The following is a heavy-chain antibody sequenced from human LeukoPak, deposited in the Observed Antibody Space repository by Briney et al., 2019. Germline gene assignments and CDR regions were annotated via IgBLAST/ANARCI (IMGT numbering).Heavy chain of an antibody. Sequence: SETLTLTCTVSGGSISDYYWSWIRQPPGKGLQWIGFMFYSGVTNYNPSLRSRVTISIDTSKNQFSLNLSSVTAADTAVYYCARGPYGGTNWFDPWGQGTLVTVSS. CDR1: GGSISDYY. V-gene: IGHV4-59*13. D-gene: IGHD3-16*01. CDR2: MFYSGVT. J-gene: IGHJ5*02. CDR3: ARGPYGGTNWFDP.